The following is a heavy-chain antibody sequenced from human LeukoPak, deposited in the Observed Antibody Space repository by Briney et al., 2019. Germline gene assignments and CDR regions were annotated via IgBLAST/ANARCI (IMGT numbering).Heavy chain of an antibody. D-gene: IGHD2-21*02. Sequence: SETLSLTCAVYGGSFSGYYWSWIRQPPGKGLEWIGEINHSGSTNYNPSLKSRVTISVDTSRNQFSLKLSSVTAADTAVYYCARLGDCGGDCSTPPNWFDPWGQGTLVTVSS. CDR2: INHSGST. CDR3: ARLGDCGGDCSTPPNWFDP. V-gene: IGHV4-34*01. J-gene: IGHJ5*02. CDR1: GGSFSGYY.